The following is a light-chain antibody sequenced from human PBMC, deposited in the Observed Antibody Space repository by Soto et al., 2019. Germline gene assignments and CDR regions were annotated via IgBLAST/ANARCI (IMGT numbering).Light chain of an antibody. CDR3: CSHAGSDTWV. CDR1: SSDVGRYDY. Sequence: QSALTQPRSVSGSPGQSVTISCTGSSSDVGRYDYVSWYRQDPGKAPKVIIYEVFERPSGVPDRFSGSKSGNTASLPISGLQAEDEADYYCCSHAGSDTWVFGGGTKLTVL. J-gene: IGLJ3*02. V-gene: IGLV2-11*01. CDR2: EVF.